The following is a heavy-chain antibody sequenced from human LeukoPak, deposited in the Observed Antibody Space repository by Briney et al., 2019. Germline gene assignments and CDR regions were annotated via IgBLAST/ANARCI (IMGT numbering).Heavy chain of an antibody. CDR1: GFTFSGFW. J-gene: IGHJ6*02. CDR2: IKQDGSEK. Sequence: SGGSLRLSCAVSGFTFSGFWMSWVRQAPGKGLEWVANIKQDGSEKYYVDSVKGRFTISRDNAKNSLYLQMNSLRAEDTAVYYCASLYGMDVWGQGTTVTVSS. CDR3: ASLYGMDV. V-gene: IGHV3-7*03.